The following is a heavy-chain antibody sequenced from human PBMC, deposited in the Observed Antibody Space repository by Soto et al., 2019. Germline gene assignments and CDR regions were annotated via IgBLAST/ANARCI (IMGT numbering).Heavy chain of an antibody. D-gene: IGHD3-16*01. Sequence: GGSLRLSCAASGFTFSRYAMTWVRQAPGKGLEWVSTLSGSGDSTYYADSVKGRFTVSRDNSKNTLYLQMNGLRDDDTAVYYCVRDWSYALDYWGQGTLVTVS. J-gene: IGHJ4*02. CDR3: VRDWSYALDY. CDR1: GFTFSRYA. V-gene: IGHV3-23*01. CDR2: LSGSGDST.